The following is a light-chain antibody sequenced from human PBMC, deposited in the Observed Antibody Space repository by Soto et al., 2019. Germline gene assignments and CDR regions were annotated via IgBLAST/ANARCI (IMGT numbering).Light chain of an antibody. Sequence: EIVLTQSPATLSLSPGERATLSCGASRSVSSSYLAWYQQKPGLAPRLVIYDASIRATGIPDRFSGSGSGTHFTLTISRLEPEDFAVYYCLQYGSSSFTFGGGAKVET. V-gene: IGKV3D-20*01. J-gene: IGKJ4*02. CDR1: RSVSSSY. CDR3: LQYGSSSFT. CDR2: DAS.